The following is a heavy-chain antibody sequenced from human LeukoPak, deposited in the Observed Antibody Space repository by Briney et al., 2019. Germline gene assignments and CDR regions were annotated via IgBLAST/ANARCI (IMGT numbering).Heavy chain of an antibody. D-gene: IGHD6-19*01. J-gene: IGHJ4*02. Sequence: GGSLRLSCAASGFTFSSYAMHWFRQAPGKGLEWVAVISYDGSNKYYADSVKGRFTISRDNSKNTLYLQMNSLRAEDTAVYYCARLIAVAGHPLDYWGQGTLVTVSS. V-gene: IGHV3-30-3*01. CDR3: ARLIAVAGHPLDY. CDR2: ISYDGSNK. CDR1: GFTFSSYA.